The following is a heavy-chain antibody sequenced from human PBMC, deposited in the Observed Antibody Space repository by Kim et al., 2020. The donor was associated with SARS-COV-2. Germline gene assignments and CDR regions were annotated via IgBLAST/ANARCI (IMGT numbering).Heavy chain of an antibody. CDR1: GFTFSSYW. CDR3: ARDRLWFGEGWFDP. V-gene: IGHV3-7*01. J-gene: IGHJ5*02. Sequence: GGSLRLSCAASGFTFSSYWMSWVRQAPGKGLEWVANIKQDGSEKYYVDSMKGRFTISRDNAKNSLYLQMNSLRAEDTAVYYCARDRLWFGEGWFDPWGQGTLVTVSS. CDR2: IKQDGSEK. D-gene: IGHD3-10*01.